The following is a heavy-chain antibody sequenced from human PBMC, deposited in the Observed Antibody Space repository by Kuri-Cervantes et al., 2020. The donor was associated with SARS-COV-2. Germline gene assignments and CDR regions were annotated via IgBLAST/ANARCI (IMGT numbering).Heavy chain of an antibody. Sequence: GESLKISCAASGFTFSSYAMSWVRQAPGKGLEWVSAISGSGGSTYYADSVKGRFTTSRDNSKNTLYLQMNSLRAEDTAVYYCARGPSHIAIYYYGMDVWGQGTTVTVSS. CDR1: GFTFSSYA. D-gene: IGHD2-21*01. CDR3: ARGPSHIAIYYYGMDV. J-gene: IGHJ6*02. CDR2: ISGSGGST. V-gene: IGHV3-23*01.